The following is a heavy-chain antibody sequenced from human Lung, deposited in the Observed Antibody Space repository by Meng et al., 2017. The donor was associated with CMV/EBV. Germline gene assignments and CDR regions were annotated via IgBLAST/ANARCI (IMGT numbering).Heavy chain of an antibody. CDR3: AKALSSYDSWSGGDH. D-gene: IGHD3-3*01. J-gene: IGHJ4*02. CDR2: IRYDGSDK. CDR1: GFNFGTFG. V-gene: IGHV3-30*02. Sequence: GGSLRLSCAASGFNFGTFGMHWVRQAPGKGLEWVSFIRYDGSDKYYVDLVKGRFTVSRDNSRNTVFPQMSSLRDEDTAVYYCAKALSSYDSWSGGDHWGQRXLVTVSS.